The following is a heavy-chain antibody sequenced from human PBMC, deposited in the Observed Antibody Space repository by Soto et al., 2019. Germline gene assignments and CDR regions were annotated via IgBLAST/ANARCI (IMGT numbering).Heavy chain of an antibody. Sequence: SHTLSLTCAISGDSVSSNSAALTWIRQSPSRGLEWLGRTYYRSEWYTDYAASVKSRIIINPDTSMNQFSLHLNSVTPEDTAVYYCARDGSSSYYFDFWGQGTLVTVSS. CDR3: ARDGSSSYYFDF. CDR2: TYYRSEWYT. V-gene: IGHV6-1*01. CDR1: GDSVSSNSAA. J-gene: IGHJ4*02. D-gene: IGHD6-6*01.